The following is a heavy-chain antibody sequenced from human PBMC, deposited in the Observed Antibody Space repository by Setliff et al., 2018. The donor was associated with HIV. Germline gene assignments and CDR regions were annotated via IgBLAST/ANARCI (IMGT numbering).Heavy chain of an antibody. CDR3: ARDSDVTSDAFDI. J-gene: IGHJ3*02. CDR2: ISGGGDRT. V-gene: IGHV3-23*01. CDR1: GFTLSSYA. Sequence: GSLRLSCAASGFTLSSYAMTWVRQAPGKGLEWVSAISGGGDRTYHADSVRGRFTISRDSSKNTLYLQMTSLRAEDTAVYYCARDSDVTSDAFDIWGQGT. D-gene: IGHD4-17*01.